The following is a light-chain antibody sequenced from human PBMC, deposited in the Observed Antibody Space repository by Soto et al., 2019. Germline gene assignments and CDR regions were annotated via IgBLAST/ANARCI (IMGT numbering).Light chain of an antibody. V-gene: IGKV3-11*01. Sequence: TPSPVPSALSPVGKATLSCRASQSVSTYLAWYKQKHGQAPRIIIYDEYNRVTGIKDRFRGSGSGTDFTITISSIETDDFAVYYCKQRSNCQINCGKGQQVAIK. CDR1: QSVSTY. J-gene: IGKJ5*01. CDR2: DEY. CDR3: KQRSNCQIN.